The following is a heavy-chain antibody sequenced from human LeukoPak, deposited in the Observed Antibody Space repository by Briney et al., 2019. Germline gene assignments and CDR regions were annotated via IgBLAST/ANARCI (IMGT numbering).Heavy chain of an antibody. J-gene: IGHJ4*02. CDR3: ARDYYDSSGSGHQNRGDY. D-gene: IGHD3-22*01. Sequence: ASVKVSCKASGYTFTGYYMHWVRQAPGQGLEWMGWLNPNSGGTNYAQKFQGRVTMTRDTSTSTVYMELGSLRSEDTAVYYCARDYYDSSGSGHQNRGDYWGQGTLVTVSS. CDR2: LNPNSGGT. V-gene: IGHV1-2*02. CDR1: GYTFTGYY.